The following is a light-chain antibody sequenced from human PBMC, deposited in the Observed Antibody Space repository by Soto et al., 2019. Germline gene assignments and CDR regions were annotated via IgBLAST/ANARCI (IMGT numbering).Light chain of an antibody. V-gene: IGLV2-14*01. J-gene: IGLJ1*01. Sequence: QCLLTQPASVSGSPGQSITISCTGTSSDVGAYNYVSWYQQHPGKAPKLMIYEVNSRPSGVSNRFSGSKSGITASLTISGLQAEDEADYYCRSYASTSTEVFGTGTKVTVL. CDR1: SSDVGAYNY. CDR3: RSYASTSTEV. CDR2: EVN.